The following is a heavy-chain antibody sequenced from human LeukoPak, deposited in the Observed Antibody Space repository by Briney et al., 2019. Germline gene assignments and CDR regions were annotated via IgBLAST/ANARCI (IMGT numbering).Heavy chain of an antibody. CDR3: TKVRSGSSNWALRVFDY. J-gene: IGHJ4*02. CDR1: GFTFSSYP. Sequence: GGSLRLSCAASGFTFSSYPMSWVRQAPGKGVEGVSAVNGASTFYTDSVKGRVTISRDNSKNTLYLQMNTLGVEDTAVYYCTKVRSGSSNWALRVFDYWGQGALVTVSS. CDR2: VNGAST. V-gene: IGHV3-23*01. D-gene: IGHD6-13*01.